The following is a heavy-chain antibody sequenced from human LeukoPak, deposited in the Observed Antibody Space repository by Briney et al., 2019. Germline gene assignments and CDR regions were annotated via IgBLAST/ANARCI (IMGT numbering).Heavy chain of an antibody. CDR3: ARATTYDFWSGYLYYFDY. CDR2: IKQDGSEQ. CDR1: GFIFSSYW. Sequence: GGSLRLSCAASGFIFSSYWMTWVRQAPGKGLEWVANIKQDGSEQYYVDSVRGRFTISRDNAKNTLYLQMNSLRAEDTAVYYCARATTYDFWSGYLYYFDYWGQGTLVTVSS. D-gene: IGHD3-3*01. V-gene: IGHV3-7*01. J-gene: IGHJ4*02.